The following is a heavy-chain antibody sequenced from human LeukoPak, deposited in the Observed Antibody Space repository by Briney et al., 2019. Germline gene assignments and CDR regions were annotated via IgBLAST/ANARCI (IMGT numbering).Heavy chain of an antibody. Sequence: PGGSLRLSCAASGFTFSSYAMSWVRQAPGKGPEWVSGICGSGDNTYYADSVKGRFTISRDNSKNTLYVQVNSLGTEDTAAYYCAKGSYYDSSGSFYFDYWGQGTLVTVSS. CDR2: ICGSGDNT. D-gene: IGHD3-22*01. V-gene: IGHV3-23*01. CDR3: AKGSYYDSSGSFYFDY. J-gene: IGHJ4*02. CDR1: GFTFSSYA.